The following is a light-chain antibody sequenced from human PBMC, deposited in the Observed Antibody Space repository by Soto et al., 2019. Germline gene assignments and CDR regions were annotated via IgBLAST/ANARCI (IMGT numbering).Light chain of an antibody. Sequence: EIVLTQSPATLSLSPGERATLSCRASQSVTTFLAWYQQKPDQAPRLLIYDASTRATGIPARFSGSGSGTDFTLTISSLEPEDFAVYYCQQRSNWPPITFGQGTRLEIK. CDR3: QQRSNWPPIT. CDR1: QSVTTF. J-gene: IGKJ5*01. CDR2: DAS. V-gene: IGKV3-11*01.